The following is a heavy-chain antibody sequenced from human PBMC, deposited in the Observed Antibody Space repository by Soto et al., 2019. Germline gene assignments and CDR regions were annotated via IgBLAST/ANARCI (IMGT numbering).Heavy chain of an antibody. CDR3: ARGTRLSRARWFDP. Sequence: SETLSLTCAVYGGSFSGYYWSWIRQPPGKGLEWIGEINHSGSTNYNPSLKSRVTISVDTSKNQFSLKLSSVTAADTAVYYCARGTRLSRARWFDPWGQGTLVTVSS. CDR1: GGSFSGYY. J-gene: IGHJ5*02. CDR2: INHSGST. V-gene: IGHV4-34*01. D-gene: IGHD1-1*01.